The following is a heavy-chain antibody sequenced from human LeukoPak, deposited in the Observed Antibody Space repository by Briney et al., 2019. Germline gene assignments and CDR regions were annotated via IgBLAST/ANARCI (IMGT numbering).Heavy chain of an antibody. J-gene: IGHJ4*02. D-gene: IGHD3-3*01. Sequence: ASVKVSCKASGCTFTSYGISWVRQAPGQGLEWMGWISAYNGNTNYAQKLQGRVTMTTGTSTSTAYMELRSLRSDDTAVYYCARDPADRYYDFWSGYAKGGSFDYWGQGTLVTVSS. CDR1: GCTFTSYG. CDR2: ISAYNGNT. CDR3: ARDPADRYYDFWSGYAKGGSFDY. V-gene: IGHV1-18*01.